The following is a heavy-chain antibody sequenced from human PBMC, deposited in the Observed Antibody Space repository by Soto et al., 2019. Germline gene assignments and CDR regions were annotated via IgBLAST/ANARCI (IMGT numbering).Heavy chain of an antibody. D-gene: IGHD2-15*01. J-gene: IGHJ6*03. V-gene: IGHV3-11*01. CDR3: AREPSHDCSGGSCYSNYYYYYYMDV. Sequence: QVQLVESGGGLVKPGGSLRRSCAASGFTFSDYYMSWIRQAPGKGLEWVSYISSSGSTIYYADSVKGRFTISRDNAKNSLYLQMNRLRAEETAVYYCAREPSHDCSGGSCYSNYYYYYYMDVWGKGTTVTVSS. CDR1: GFTFSDYY. CDR2: ISSSGSTI.